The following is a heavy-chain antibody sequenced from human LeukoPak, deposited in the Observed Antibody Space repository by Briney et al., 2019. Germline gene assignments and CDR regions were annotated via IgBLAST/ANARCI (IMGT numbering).Heavy chain of an antibody. CDR1: GGSISSGSYY. CDR3: ATEGFVGARVRDI. D-gene: IGHD1-26*01. Sequence: SQTLSLTCTVSGGSISSGSYYWSWIRQPAGKGLEWIGRIYTSGSTNYNPSPKSRVTISVDTSKNQFSLKLSSVTAADTAVYYCATEGFVGARVRDIWGQGTMVTVSS. J-gene: IGHJ3*02. V-gene: IGHV4-61*02. CDR2: IYTSGST.